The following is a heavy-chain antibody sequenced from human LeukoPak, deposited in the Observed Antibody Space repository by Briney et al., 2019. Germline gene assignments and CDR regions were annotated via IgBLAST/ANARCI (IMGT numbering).Heavy chain of an antibody. J-gene: IGHJ4*02. Sequence: PSETLSLTCAVYGGSFSGYYWSWIRQVPGKGLEWIGTIYYSGSTYYNPSLKSRVTISVDTSKNQFSLRLSSVTAADTAVYYCARRPYTSGWYYYFDYWGQGTLVTVSS. V-gene: IGHV4-34*01. CDR2: IYYSGST. CDR1: GGSFSGYY. CDR3: ARRPYTSGWYYYFDY. D-gene: IGHD6-19*01.